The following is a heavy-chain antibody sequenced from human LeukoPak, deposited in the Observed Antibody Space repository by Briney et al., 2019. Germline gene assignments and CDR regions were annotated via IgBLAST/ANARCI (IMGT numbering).Heavy chain of an antibody. CDR3: ARAELRHNWFDP. Sequence: ASVKVSCTASGYTFTSYGISWVRQAPGQGLGWMGWISAYNGNTNYAQKLQGRVTMTTDTSTSTAYMELRSLRSDDTAVYYCARAELRHNWFDPWGQGTLVTVSS. V-gene: IGHV1-18*01. J-gene: IGHJ5*02. CDR1: GYTFTSYG. CDR2: ISAYNGNT. D-gene: IGHD1-26*01.